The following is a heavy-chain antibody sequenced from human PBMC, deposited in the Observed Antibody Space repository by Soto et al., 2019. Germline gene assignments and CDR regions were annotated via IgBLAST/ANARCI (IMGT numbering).Heavy chain of an antibody. V-gene: IGHV1-69*02. CDR3: ARAGGYDHFDY. D-gene: IGHD5-12*01. Sequence: QVQLVQSGAEVKKPGSSVKVSCKASGGTFSSYTISWVRQAPGQGLEWMGRIIPILGIANYAQKFQGRVTITANKSTSTAYMELSSLRSEDTAVYYCARAGGYDHFDYWGQGTLVTVSS. CDR2: IIPILGIA. J-gene: IGHJ4*02. CDR1: GGTFSSYT.